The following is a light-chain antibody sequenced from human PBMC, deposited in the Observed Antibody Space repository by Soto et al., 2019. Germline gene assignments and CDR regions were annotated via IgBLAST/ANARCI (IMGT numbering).Light chain of an antibody. CDR3: QHYGDSLSIT. Sequence: LSPGEXVTXSCRAXQXISGXYXTWYQHKPGQAPRLLIFGTYSRATGIPDRFSGRGSGTDFSLTISRLEPGDFAVYYCQHYGDSLSITFGQGTRLE. J-gene: IGKJ5*01. CDR2: GTY. V-gene: IGKV3-20*01. CDR1: QXISGXY.